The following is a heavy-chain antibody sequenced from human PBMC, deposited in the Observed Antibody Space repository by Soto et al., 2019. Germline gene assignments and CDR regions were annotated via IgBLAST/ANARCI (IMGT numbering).Heavy chain of an antibody. CDR1: GFTFSSYG. CDR2: ISYDGSNK. V-gene: IGHV3-30*18. CDR3: AKESGRIRRFDP. Sequence: LRLSCAASGFTFSSYGMHWVRQAPGKGLEWVAVISYDGSNKYYADSVKGRFTISRDNSKNTLYLQMNSLRAEDTAVYYCAKESGRIRRFDPWGQGTLVTVSS. J-gene: IGHJ5*02.